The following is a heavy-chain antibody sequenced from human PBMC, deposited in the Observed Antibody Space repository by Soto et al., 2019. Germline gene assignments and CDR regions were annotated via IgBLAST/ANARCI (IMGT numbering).Heavy chain of an antibody. D-gene: IGHD1-1*01. J-gene: IGHJ6*02. CDR3: ARIRKNWSYDSYYYYGMDV. CDR2: IDWDDDK. Sequence: SGPTLVNPTQTLTLTCTFSGFSLSTSGMCVSWIRQPPGKALEWLALIDWDDDKYYSTSLKTRLTISKDTSKNQVVLTMTNMDPVDTATYYCARIRKNWSYDSYYYYGMDVWGQGTKVTVSS. CDR1: GFSLSTSGMC. V-gene: IGHV2-70*01.